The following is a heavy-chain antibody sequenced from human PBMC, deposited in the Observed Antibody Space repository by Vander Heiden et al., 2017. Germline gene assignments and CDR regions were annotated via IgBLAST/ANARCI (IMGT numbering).Heavy chain of an antibody. Sequence: EGQLVESGGGLVQPGGSPKLSCAASGFTFSGATMHWVRQASEKGLEWVGRIRRKANNYATAYAASVKGRFTISRDDSKNTAYLQMNSLKTEDTAVYYCTSHYDFWSGYFKHWGQGTLVTVSS. CDR3: TSHYDFWSGYFKH. J-gene: IGHJ4*02. CDR2: IRRKANNYAT. V-gene: IGHV3-73*02. D-gene: IGHD3-3*01. CDR1: GFTFSGAT.